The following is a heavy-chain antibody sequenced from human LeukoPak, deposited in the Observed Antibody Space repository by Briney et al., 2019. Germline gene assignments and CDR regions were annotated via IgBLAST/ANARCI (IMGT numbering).Heavy chain of an antibody. CDR1: GYTFTGYY. J-gene: IGHJ4*02. D-gene: IGHD2-2*02. CDR3: ARGHCSSTSCYMFDY. Sequence: ASVKVSCKASGYTFTGYYMHWVRQAPGRGLEWMGWINPNSGGTNYAQKFQGRVTMTRDTSISTAYMELSRLRSDDTAVYYCARGHCSSTSCYMFDYWGQGTLVTVSS. V-gene: IGHV1-2*02. CDR2: INPNSGGT.